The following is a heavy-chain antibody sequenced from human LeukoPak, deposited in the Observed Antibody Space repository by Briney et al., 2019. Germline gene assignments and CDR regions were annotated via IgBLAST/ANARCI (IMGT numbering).Heavy chain of an antibody. V-gene: IGHV1-18*01. J-gene: IGHJ4*02. CDR1: GYTFNTYG. Sequence: GASGIPACQASGYTFNTYGFSWVRQAPGHGLECMGWINAYNGSTNCAQKIQGRVTITTETSTRPAFMVLTSLRSDDTAVFYCARRQGTTLSFDYWGQGTLV. CDR2: INAYNGST. CDR3: ARRQGTTLSFDY. D-gene: IGHD1-1*01.